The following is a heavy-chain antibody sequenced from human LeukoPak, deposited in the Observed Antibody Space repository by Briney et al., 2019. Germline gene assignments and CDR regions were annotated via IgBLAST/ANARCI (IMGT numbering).Heavy chain of an antibody. CDR1: GYTFTSYD. CDR2: MNPNSGNT. J-gene: IGHJ3*02. D-gene: IGHD1-26*01. Sequence: GASVKVSCKASGYTFTSYDINWVRQATGQGREWMGWMNPNSGNTGYAQKFQGRVTITRNTSISTAYMELSSLRSEDTAVYYCADFMRGSDAFDIWGQGTMVTVSS. V-gene: IGHV1-8*03. CDR3: ADFMRGSDAFDI.